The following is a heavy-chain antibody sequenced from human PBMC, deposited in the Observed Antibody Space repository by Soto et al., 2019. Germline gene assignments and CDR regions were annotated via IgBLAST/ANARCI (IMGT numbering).Heavy chain of an antibody. CDR1: GGSISSGGYS. J-gene: IGHJ4*02. V-gene: IGHV4-31*03. D-gene: IGHD4-17*01. CDR3: ARGSKDDYGDSAYFDY. CDR2: IYYSGST. Sequence: QVQLQESGPGLVKPSQTLSLTCTVSGGSISSGGYSWSWIRQHPGKGVEWIGYIYYSGSTYYNPSLKSRVTMSVDTSKNQFSLKLSSVTAADTAVYYCARGSKDDYGDSAYFDYWGQGTLVTVSS.